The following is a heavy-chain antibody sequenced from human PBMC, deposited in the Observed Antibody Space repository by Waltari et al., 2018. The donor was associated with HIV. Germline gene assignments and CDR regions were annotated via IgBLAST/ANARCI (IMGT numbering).Heavy chain of an antibody. V-gene: IGHV3-23*01. D-gene: IGHD2-2*02. CDR3: TKDDTIRSAPSEI. CDR1: GFTFSSYV. Sequence: EVQLLESGGDLVQPGGSLRLSCVTSGFTFSSYVMNWVRQPPGKGLEWGSAISDSGGVTFYTDSVKGRFSVSRDNSKNTLYLQMYSLRAEDTAIYYCTKDDTIRSAPSEIWGQGTMVTVSS. CDR2: ISDSGGVT. J-gene: IGHJ3*02.